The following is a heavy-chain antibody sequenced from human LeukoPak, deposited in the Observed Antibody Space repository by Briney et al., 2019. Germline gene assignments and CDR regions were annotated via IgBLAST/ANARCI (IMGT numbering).Heavy chain of an antibody. V-gene: IGHV3-43*02. CDR3: AKGHFGAGHY. Sequence: GGSLRLSCAASGFTFGDYTMHWFRQPPGRGLQWVSLITGDGGTTSYEGSVKGQLTLSRDNSKNSLYLHMNSLRNEDTALYYCAKGHFGAGHYWGQGTLVTVSS. CDR2: ITGDGGTT. D-gene: IGHD3-3*01. J-gene: IGHJ4*02. CDR1: GFTFGDYT.